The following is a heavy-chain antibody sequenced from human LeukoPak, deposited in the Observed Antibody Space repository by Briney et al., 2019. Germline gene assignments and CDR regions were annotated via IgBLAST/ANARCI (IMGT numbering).Heavy chain of an antibody. CDR3: ARTAPYTPMVTNLDC. Sequence: ASVKVSCKSSGYTFTGYNMNWVRQAPGQGLEWMGWINPNSGGTKYAQKFQGRVTMTSDTSISTAYMELSRLRSDDTAVYYCARTAPYTPMVTNLDCWGQGTLVTVSS. D-gene: IGHD5-18*01. J-gene: IGHJ4*02. CDR1: GYTFTGYN. CDR2: INPNSGGT. V-gene: IGHV1-2*02.